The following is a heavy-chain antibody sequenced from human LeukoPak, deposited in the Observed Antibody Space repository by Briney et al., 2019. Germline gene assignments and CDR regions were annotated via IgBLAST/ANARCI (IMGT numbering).Heavy chain of an antibody. V-gene: IGHV3-66*01. D-gene: IGHD3-16*02. Sequence: GGSLRLSCAASGFTVSSNYISWVRQAPGKGLEWVSVIYSGGSTYSEYSVKGRFTTSKDNSKNTLYLQMTSLRAEDTAVYYCAREDYVWGSYRSSGSDWGQGTLVTVSS. CDR3: AREDYVWGSYRSSGSD. CDR1: GFTVSSNY. J-gene: IGHJ4*02. CDR2: IYSGGST.